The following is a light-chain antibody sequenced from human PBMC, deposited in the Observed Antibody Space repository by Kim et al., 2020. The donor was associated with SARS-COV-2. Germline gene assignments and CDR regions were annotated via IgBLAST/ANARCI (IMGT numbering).Light chain of an antibody. V-gene: IGLV2-23*01. CDR2: EGS. CDR3: CSYAGSSV. Sequence: SPGQSITISCTGTSSDVGRYNLVSWYQQHPGKAPKLMIYEGSKRPSGVSNRFSGSKSGNTASLTISGLQAEDEADYYCCSYAGSSVFGGGTQLTVL. J-gene: IGLJ3*02. CDR1: SSDVGRYNL.